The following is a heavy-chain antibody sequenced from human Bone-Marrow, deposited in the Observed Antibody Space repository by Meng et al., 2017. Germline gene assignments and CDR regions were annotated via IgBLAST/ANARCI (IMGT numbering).Heavy chain of an antibody. J-gene: IGHJ4*02. V-gene: IGHV3-33*01. Sequence: QVQLVESGGGVVQPGRYLRLSCAASGLSFSSHAMHWVRQAPGKGLEWVAFIWFNGSTKYYADSVKGRSTISRENSKNTLYLQRNSLRSEDKAVYYCARGYGSGSYSPLDYWGQGTLVTFSS. CDR1: GLSFSSHA. D-gene: IGHD3-10*01. CDR3: ARGYGSGSYSPLDY. CDR2: IWFNGSTK.